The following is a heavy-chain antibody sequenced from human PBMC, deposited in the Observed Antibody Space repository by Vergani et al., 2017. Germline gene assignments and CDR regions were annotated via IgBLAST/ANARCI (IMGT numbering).Heavy chain of an antibody. D-gene: IGHD2-21*02. V-gene: IGHV3-30*02. CDR2: IGKDGINT. J-gene: IGHJ4*02. CDR3: AKYLRDSTDGLPDS. CDR1: GFTFSNFG. Sequence: QVQLVESAGGVVQPGGSLRLSCAVSGFTFSNFGMHCIRQAPGKGMECMEYIGKDGINTRYRDAVEGRFTVSRGNSNDILYLQMDSLRSEDTALYFYAKYLRDSTDGLPDSWGPGTLVIVSS.